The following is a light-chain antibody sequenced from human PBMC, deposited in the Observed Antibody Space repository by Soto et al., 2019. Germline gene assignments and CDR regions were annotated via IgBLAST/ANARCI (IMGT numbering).Light chain of an antibody. Sequence: EIVLTQSPATLSLSPGERATLSCRASQTVDHYLAWYQQKPGQAPRLLIYDISIRATGIPARFSGRGSGTDFTLTISSLEPEDFAVYYCQQRSNWPRTFGQGTKVEVK. CDR3: QQRSNWPRT. CDR2: DIS. CDR1: QTVDHY. J-gene: IGKJ1*01. V-gene: IGKV3-11*01.